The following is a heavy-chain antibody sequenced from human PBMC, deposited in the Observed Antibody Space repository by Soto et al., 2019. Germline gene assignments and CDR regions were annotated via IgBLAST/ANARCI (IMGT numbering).Heavy chain of an antibody. V-gene: IGHV3-23*01. D-gene: IGHD3-3*01. CDR2: TSGSGEST. CDR1: GFTFSSYA. J-gene: IGHJ6*02. CDR3: AKDGSPSITIFGVVPLYGMDV. Sequence: GGSLRLSCAASGFTFSSYAMSWVRQAPGKGLEWVSGTSGSGESTYYADSVKGRFTISRDNSKNTLSLQMNSLRGEDTAVYYCAKDGSPSITIFGVVPLYGMDVWGQGTTVTVSS.